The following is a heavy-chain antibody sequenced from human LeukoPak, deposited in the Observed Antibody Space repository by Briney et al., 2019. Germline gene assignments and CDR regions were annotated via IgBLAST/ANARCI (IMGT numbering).Heavy chain of an antibody. CDR2: ISAYNGNT. V-gene: IGHV1-18*01. CDR1: SYTFTNYA. J-gene: IGHJ5*02. D-gene: IGHD3-3*01. Sequence: ASVKVSCKASSYTFTNYAFTWVRQAPGQGLEWMGWISAYNGNTNYAQKLQGRVTMTTDTSTSTAYMELRSLRSDDTAVYYCARGLEWLTRRHTWFEPWGQGTLVTVSS. CDR3: ARGLEWLTRRHTWFEP.